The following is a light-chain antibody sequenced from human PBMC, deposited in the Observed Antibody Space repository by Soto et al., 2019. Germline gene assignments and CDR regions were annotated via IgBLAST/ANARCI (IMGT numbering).Light chain of an antibody. CDR3: QQNQNIPPT. V-gene: IGKV1-39*01. CDR2: DAS. Sequence: DIQMTQSPSSLSASVGDRVTVTCRASQSIDTYLNWYHQRPGQAPKLLIYDASTLQSGVQSRFSGSGSGTHFTLTISSLQPEDFATYYCQQNQNIPPTFGQGTRVERK. CDR1: QSIDTY. J-gene: IGKJ1*01.